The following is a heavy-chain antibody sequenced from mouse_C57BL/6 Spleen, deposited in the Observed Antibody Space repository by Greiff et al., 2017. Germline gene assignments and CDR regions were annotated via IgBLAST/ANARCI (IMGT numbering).Heavy chain of an antibody. CDR2: LYPGGGYT. V-gene: IGHV1-63*01. D-gene: IGHD2-4*01. Sequence: VQLQQSGAELVRPGTSVKMSCKASGYTFTNYWIGWAKQRPGHGLEWIGDLYPGGGYTNYNEKFKGKATLTADKSSSTAYMQFSSLTSEDSAIYYCARGDDYDFDYWGQGTTLTVSS. CDR1: GYTFTNYW. CDR3: ARGDDYDFDY. J-gene: IGHJ2*01.